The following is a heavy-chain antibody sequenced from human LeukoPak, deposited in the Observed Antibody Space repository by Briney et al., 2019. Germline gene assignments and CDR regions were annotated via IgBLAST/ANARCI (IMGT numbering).Heavy chain of an antibody. CDR3: ARDLGGYSQVDY. CDR1: GFTFSSYA. V-gene: IGHV3-30-3*01. J-gene: IGHJ4*02. Sequence: GGSLRLSCAASGFTFSSYAMHWVRQAPGKGLEWVAVISYDGSNKYYADSVKGRFTISRDNSKNTLYLQMNSLRAEDTAVYYCARDLGGYSQVDYWGQGTLVTVSS. CDR2: ISYDGSNK. D-gene: IGHD5-18*01.